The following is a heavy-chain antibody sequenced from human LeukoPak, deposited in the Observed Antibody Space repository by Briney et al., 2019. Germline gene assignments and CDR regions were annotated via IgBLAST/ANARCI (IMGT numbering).Heavy chain of an antibody. CDR1: GGSFSGYY. CDR3: ARGLGSGSSPVDY. V-gene: IGHV4-34*01. J-gene: IGHJ4*02. CDR2: INHSGST. D-gene: IGHD3-10*01. Sequence: SETLSLTCAVYGGSFSGYYWSWIRQPPGKGLEWIGEINHSGSTNYNPSLKSRVTISVDTSKNQFSLKLSSATAADTAVYYCARGLGSGSSPVDYWGQGTLVTVSS.